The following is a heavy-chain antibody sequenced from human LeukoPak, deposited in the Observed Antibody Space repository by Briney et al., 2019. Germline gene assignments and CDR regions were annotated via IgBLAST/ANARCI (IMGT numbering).Heavy chain of an antibody. CDR3: ARDGTALDY. CDR2: ISYDGSNK. J-gene: IGHJ4*02. D-gene: IGHD1-1*01. Sequence: GRSPRLSCAASGFTFSSYAMHWVRQAPGKGLEWVAVISYDGSNKYYADSVKGRFTISRDNSKNTLYLQMNSLRAEDTAVYYCARDGTALDYWGQGTLVTVSS. V-gene: IGHV3-30-3*01. CDR1: GFTFSSYA.